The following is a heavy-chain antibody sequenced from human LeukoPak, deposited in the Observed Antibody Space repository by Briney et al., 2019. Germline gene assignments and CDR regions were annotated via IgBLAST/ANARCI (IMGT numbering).Heavy chain of an antibody. D-gene: IGHD3-3*01. J-gene: IGHJ3*02. V-gene: IGHV4-59*01. CDR2: IYYSGST. CDR3: ARDRYYDFWSGSNDAFDI. Sequence: SQTLSLTCTVSGGSISSYYWSWIRQPPGKGLEWIGYIYYSGSTNYNPSLKSRVTISVDTSKNQFSLKLSSVTAADTAVYYCARDRYYDFWSGSNDAFDIWGQGTMVTVSS. CDR1: GGSISSYY.